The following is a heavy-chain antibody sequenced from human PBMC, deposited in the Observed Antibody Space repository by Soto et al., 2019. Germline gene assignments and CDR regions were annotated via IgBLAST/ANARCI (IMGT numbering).Heavy chain of an antibody. CDR1: GFTFSSYA. J-gene: IGHJ3*02. D-gene: IGHD3-22*01. CDR2: ISGSGGST. V-gene: IGHV3-23*01. Sequence: EVQLLESGGGLVQPGGSLRLSCAASGFTFSSYAMSWVRQAPGKGLEWVSAISGSGGSTYYADSVKGRFTISRDNSKNTLYLQMNSLRAEDTAVYYCAKKGPKGMIVVVIPTYGAFDIWGQGTMVTVSS. CDR3: AKKGPKGMIVVVIPTYGAFDI.